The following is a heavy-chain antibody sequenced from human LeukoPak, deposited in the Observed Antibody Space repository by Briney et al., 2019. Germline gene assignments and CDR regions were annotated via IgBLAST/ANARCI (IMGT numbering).Heavy chain of an antibody. CDR3: ARDLRSVGYYYGFDY. V-gene: IGHV3-53*04. D-gene: IGHD3-22*01. CDR1: GFTVSSNY. CDR2: IYSGGST. Sequence: GGSLRLSCAASGFTVSSNYMSWVRQAPGKGLEWVSVIYSGGSTYYADSVKGRFTISRHNSKNTLYPQMNSLRAEDTAVYYCARDLRSVGYYYGFDYWGQGTLVTVSS. J-gene: IGHJ4*02.